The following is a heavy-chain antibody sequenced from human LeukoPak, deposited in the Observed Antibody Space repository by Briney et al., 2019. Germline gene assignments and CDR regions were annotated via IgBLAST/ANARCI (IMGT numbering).Heavy chain of an antibody. V-gene: IGHV4-39*07. J-gene: IGHJ5*02. D-gene: IGHD3-10*01. CDR3: ARDLTMVRGVIDWLDP. Sequence: PSETLSLTCTVSGGPISCSSYYWGWIRQPPGKGLEWIGSIYYSGSTYYNPSLKSRVTISVDTSKNQFSLKLSSVTAADTAVYYCARDLTMVRGVIDWLDPWGQGTLVTVSS. CDR2: IYYSGST. CDR1: GGPISCSSYY.